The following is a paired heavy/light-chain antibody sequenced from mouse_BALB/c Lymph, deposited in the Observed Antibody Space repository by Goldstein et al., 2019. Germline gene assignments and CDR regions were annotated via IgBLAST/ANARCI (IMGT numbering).Heavy chain of an antibody. CDR1: GYTFTSYY. V-gene: IGHV1S56*01. CDR3: ARHVGYAMDY. CDR2: IYPGNVNT. J-gene: IGHJ4*01. Sequence: QVQLQQSGPELVKPGASVRISCKASGYTFTSYYIHWVKQRPGQGLEWIGWIYPGNVNTKYNEKFKGKATLTADKSSSTAYMQLSSLTSEDSAVYFCARHVGYAMDYWGQGTSVTVSS.
Light chain of an antibody. CDR3: QQSNSWPYT. Sequence: DILLTQSPAILSVSPGERVSFSCRASQSIGTSIHWYQQRTNGSPRLLIKYASESISGIPSRFSGSGSGTDFTLSINSVESEDIADYYCQQSNSWPYTFGGGTKLEIK. CDR1: QSIGTS. J-gene: IGKJ2*01. V-gene: IGKV5-48*01. CDR2: YAS.